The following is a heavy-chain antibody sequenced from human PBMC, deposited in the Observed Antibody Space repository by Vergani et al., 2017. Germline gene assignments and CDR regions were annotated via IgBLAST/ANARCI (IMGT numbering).Heavy chain of an antibody. CDR2: ISSSGSSI. CDR1: GFTFSDYY. Sequence: QVQLVESGGGLVKPGGSLRLSCAASGFTFSDYYMSWIRQAPGKGLEWVSYISSSGSSIYYADSVKGRFTISRDNAKNSLYLQMNNLRAEDTAVYYCARQSRDVFCTNGVCPLGYWGQGALVTVSS. CDR3: ARQSRDVFCTNGVCPLGY. V-gene: IGHV3-11*04. D-gene: IGHD2-8*01. J-gene: IGHJ4*02.